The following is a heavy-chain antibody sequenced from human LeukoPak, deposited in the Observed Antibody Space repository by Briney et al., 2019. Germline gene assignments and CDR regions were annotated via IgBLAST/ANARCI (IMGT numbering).Heavy chain of an antibody. V-gene: IGHV3-30*18. Sequence: GGSLRLSCAASGFSFISYGMHWVRQAPGKGLEWVGVISDDGRNKKYADSVEGRFTISRDNSKDTLYLQMNSLRDEDTAVYYCAKRPSDYGDYVTYFDYWGQGTLVTVSS. J-gene: IGHJ4*02. CDR3: AKRPSDYGDYVTYFDY. CDR1: GFSFISYG. CDR2: ISDDGRNK. D-gene: IGHD4-17*01.